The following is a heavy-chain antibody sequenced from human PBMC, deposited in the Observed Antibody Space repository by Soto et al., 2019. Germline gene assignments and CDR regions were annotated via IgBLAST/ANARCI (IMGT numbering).Heavy chain of an antibody. CDR1: GFTFDDYA. CDR3: AKDCDRGSGAMYYFDY. J-gene: IGHJ4*02. V-gene: IGHV3-9*01. D-gene: IGHD3-10*01. Sequence: GGSLRLSCAASGFTFDDYAMHWVRQAPGKGLEWVSGISWNSGSIGYADSVKGRFTISRDNAKNSLYLQMNSLRAEDTALYYCAKDCDRGSGAMYYFDYWGQGTLVTVSS. CDR2: ISWNSGSI.